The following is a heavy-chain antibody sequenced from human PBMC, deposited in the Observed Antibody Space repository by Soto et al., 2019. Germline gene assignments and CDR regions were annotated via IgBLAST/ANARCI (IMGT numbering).Heavy chain of an antibody. D-gene: IGHD2-15*01. CDR1: GYSFTSYW. CDR3: ARHGLGYCSGGSCYSYYYYGMDV. J-gene: IGHJ6*02. V-gene: IGHV5-51*01. CDR2: IYPGDSDT. Sequence: PGESLKISCKGSGYSFTSYWIGWVRQMPGEGLEWMGIIYPGDSDTRYSPSFQGQVTISADKSISTAYLQWSSLKASDTAMYYCARHGLGYCSGGSCYSYYYYGMDVWGQGTTVTVSS.